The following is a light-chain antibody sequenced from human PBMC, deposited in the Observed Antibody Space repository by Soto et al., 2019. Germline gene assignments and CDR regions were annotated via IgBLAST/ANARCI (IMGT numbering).Light chain of an antibody. CDR3: HQYYTTPQT. CDR2: WAS. CDR1: QTVLDSSTNKSY. Sequence: GLTQSPDSLAVSLGERATVNCKSSQTVLDSSTNKSYVAWYQKKPGHPPKLLVHWASTRESGVPDRFSGGVSGTDFTLTIASLQAEDVAVYYCHQYYTTPQTFGQGTKLEIK. V-gene: IGKV4-1*01. J-gene: IGKJ2*01.